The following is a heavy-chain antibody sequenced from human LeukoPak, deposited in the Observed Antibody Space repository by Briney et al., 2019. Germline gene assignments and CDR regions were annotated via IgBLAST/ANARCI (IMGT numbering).Heavy chain of an antibody. CDR3: AKGGGYGYYFDY. D-gene: IGHD3-16*01. CDR2: IRYDGSNK. V-gene: IGHV3-30*02. Sequence: GGSLRLSCAASGFTFSSYGMHWVRQAPGKGLEWVAFIRYDGSNKYYADSVKGRFTISRNNSKNTLYLQMNSLRAEDTAVYYCAKGGGYGYYFDYWGQGTLVTVSS. CDR1: GFTFSSYG. J-gene: IGHJ4*02.